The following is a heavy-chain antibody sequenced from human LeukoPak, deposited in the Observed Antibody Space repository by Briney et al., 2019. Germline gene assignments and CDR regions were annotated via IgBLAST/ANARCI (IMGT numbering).Heavy chain of an antibody. CDR1: GGSMSNDY. D-gene: IGHD5-18*01. CDR2: VYYSGSA. J-gene: IGHJ4*02. CDR3: ARGGYSYGPFDY. V-gene: IGHV4-59*01. Sequence: PSETLSLTCTVSGGSMSNDYWTWIRQPPGKELEWIGYVYYSGSAEYNPSLKSRVTISIDTSKNQFSLKLSSVTAADTAVYYCARGGYSYGPFDYWGQGTLVTVSS.